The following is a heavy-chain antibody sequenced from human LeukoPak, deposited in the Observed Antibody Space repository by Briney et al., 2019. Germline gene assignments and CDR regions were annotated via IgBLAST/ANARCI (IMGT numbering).Heavy chain of an antibody. CDR1: GFTFSSYA. V-gene: IGHV3-23*01. J-gene: IGHJ4*02. Sequence: PGGSLRLSCAASGFTFSSYAMSWVRQAPGKGLEWVSAISGSGGSTYYADSVKGRFTISRDNSKNTLYLQMNSLRAEDTAVYYCAKVSPPLVMVRGASYYFDYWGQGTLVTVSS. CDR3: AKVSPPLVMVRGASYYFDY. D-gene: IGHD3-10*01. CDR2: ISGSGGST.